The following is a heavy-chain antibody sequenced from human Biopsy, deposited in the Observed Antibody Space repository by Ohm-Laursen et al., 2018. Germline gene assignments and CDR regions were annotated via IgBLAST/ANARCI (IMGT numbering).Heavy chain of an antibody. CDR3: ARRGSGGRSFDH. Sequence: SDTLSLTCAVSGGSISSFYWTWIRQPPGKGPEWIGDISDSGSTNYKPSLKSRVIISVDTSKNQFSLNLRSVTAADTAVYYCARRGSGGRSFDHWGQGTLVTVSS. J-gene: IGHJ4*02. CDR1: GGSISSFY. V-gene: IGHV4-59*08. CDR2: ISDSGST. D-gene: IGHD2-15*01.